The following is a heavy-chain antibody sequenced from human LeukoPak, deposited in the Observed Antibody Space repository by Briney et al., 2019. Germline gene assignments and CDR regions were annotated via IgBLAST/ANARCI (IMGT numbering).Heavy chain of an antibody. CDR2: TSHDETTK. Sequence: PGGSLRLSCTASGFTFSGYTMHWVRQAPGKRLEWVAVTSHDETTKYYADSVKGRFTISRDNSRNTLFLQVNSLRPEDTAVYFCARELVRPNFFDYWGQGTLVTVSS. D-gene: IGHD3-10*01. V-gene: IGHV3-30*04. CDR3: ARELVRPNFFDY. J-gene: IGHJ4*02. CDR1: GFTFSGYT.